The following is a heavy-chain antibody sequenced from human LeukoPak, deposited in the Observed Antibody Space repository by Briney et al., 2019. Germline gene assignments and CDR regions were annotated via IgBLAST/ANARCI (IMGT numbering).Heavy chain of an antibody. D-gene: IGHD5-18*01. CDR3: AKVRYTYGLMAFDS. J-gene: IGHJ4*02. CDR1: GFTFSTYA. V-gene: IGHV3-23*01. CDR2: ISANGINT. Sequence: GGSLRLSCAASGFTFSTYAMSWVRQAPGKGLEWVSAISANGINTYYADSVKGRFTISRDSSKNTLYLQMNSLRAEDTAVYYCAKVRYTYGLMAFDSWGQGTLVTVSS.